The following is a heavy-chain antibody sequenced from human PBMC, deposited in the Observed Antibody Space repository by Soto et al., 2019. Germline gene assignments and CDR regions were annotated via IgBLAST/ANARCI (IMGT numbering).Heavy chain of an antibody. J-gene: IGHJ6*02. Sequence: SVKVSCKASGGTFSSYAISWVRQAPGQGLEWMGGIIPIFGTANYAQKFQGRVTITADESTSTAYMELSSLRSEDTAVYYCARGLAFRPHPAPPNYYYYGMDVWGQGTTVTVSS. D-gene: IGHD2-21*01. CDR1: GGTFSSYA. V-gene: IGHV1-69*13. CDR2: IIPIFGTA. CDR3: ARGLAFRPHPAPPNYYYYGMDV.